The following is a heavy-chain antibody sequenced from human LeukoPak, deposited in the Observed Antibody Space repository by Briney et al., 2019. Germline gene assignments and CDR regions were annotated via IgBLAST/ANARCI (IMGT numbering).Heavy chain of an antibody. Sequence: SETLSLTCTVSGGSISSRSYYWGWIRQPPGKGLEWIGSIYYSGSTYYNPSLKSRVTISVDTSKNQFSLKLSSVTAADTAVYYCARGDQLGHPERWLQLDWFDPWGQGTLVTVSS. CDR3: ARGDQLGHPERWLQLDWFDP. J-gene: IGHJ5*02. CDR1: GGSISSRSYY. V-gene: IGHV4-39*07. D-gene: IGHD5-24*01. CDR2: IYYSGST.